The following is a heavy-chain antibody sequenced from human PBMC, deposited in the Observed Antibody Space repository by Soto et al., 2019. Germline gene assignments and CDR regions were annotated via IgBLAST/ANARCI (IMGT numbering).Heavy chain of an antibody. CDR2: IIPIFGTA. V-gene: IGHV1-69*01. D-gene: IGHD6-13*01. J-gene: IGHJ6*02. CDR3: ARPYSSSWTGYYYGMDV. CDR1: GGTFSSYA. Sequence: GXSVKVSCKASGGTFSSYAISLVRQTPGQGLEWMGGIIPIFGTANYAQKFQGRVTITADESTSTAYMELSSLRSEDKAVYYCARPYSSSWTGYYYGMDVWGQGTTVTVSS.